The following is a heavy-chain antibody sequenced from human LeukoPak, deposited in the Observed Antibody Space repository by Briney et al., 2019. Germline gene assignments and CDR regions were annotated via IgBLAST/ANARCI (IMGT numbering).Heavy chain of an antibody. Sequence: SQTLSLSCAISADSVSINSAAWNWIRQSPSKGLEWLARTYYRSKWYNDYAVSVKTRIPINPDTSKNQFSLQLNSVTPEDTAVYYCARVKSVAGYSFDYWGQGTLVTVSS. J-gene: IGHJ4*02. CDR3: ARVKSVAGYSFDY. D-gene: IGHD6-19*01. CDR2: TYYRSKWYN. V-gene: IGHV6-1*01. CDR1: ADSVSINSAA.